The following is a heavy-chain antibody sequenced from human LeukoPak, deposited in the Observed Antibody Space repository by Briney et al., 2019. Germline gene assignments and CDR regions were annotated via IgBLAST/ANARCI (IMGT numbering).Heavy chain of an antibody. Sequence: ASVKVSCKPSGYTFTVYYIHWVRQAPRQGLEWMGWINPTSGATNYAQKFQGRVTMTRDTSISTAYMELNSLRSNDTAVYYCASHDYNSGEGRDYWGQGTLVTVSS. CDR3: ASHDYNSGEGRDY. V-gene: IGHV1-2*02. D-gene: IGHD5-24*01. J-gene: IGHJ4*02. CDR1: GYTFTVYY. CDR2: INPTSGAT.